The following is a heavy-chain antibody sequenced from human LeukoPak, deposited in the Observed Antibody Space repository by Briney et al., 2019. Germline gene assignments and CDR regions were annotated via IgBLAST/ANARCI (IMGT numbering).Heavy chain of an antibody. CDR3: ARDSDASSLADP. Sequence: ASVKVSCKASGYTLTSFIISWVRQAPGQGLEWMGWISAYNGYTDYAQKLQGRLTMTRDTSTSTVYMELSSLRSEDTAVYYCARDSDASSLADPWGQGTLVTVSS. CDR2: ISAYNGYT. V-gene: IGHV1-18*01. CDR1: GYTLTSFI. J-gene: IGHJ5*02. D-gene: IGHD6-6*01.